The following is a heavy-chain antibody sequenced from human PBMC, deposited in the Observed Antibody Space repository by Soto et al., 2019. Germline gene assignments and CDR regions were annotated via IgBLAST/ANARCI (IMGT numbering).Heavy chain of an antibody. D-gene: IGHD2-21*02. J-gene: IGHJ6*02. CDR3: ARRTSGVVVTESYYYYGMDV. V-gene: IGHV1-69*12. Sequence: QVQLVQSGAEVKKPGSSVKVSCKASGGTFSSYAISWVRQAPGQGLEWMGGIIPIFGTANYAQKFQGRVTITADESXXTXYXXLSSLRSEDTAVYYCARRTSGVVVTESYYYYGMDVWGQGTTVTVSS. CDR2: IIPIFGTA. CDR1: GGTFSSYA.